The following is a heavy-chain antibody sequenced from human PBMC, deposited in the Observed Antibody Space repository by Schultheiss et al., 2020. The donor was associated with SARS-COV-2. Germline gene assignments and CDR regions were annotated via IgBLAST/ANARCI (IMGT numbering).Heavy chain of an antibody. V-gene: IGHV3-33*08. CDR2: IWYDGSNK. Sequence: GGSLRLSCAASGFTFSSYGMHWVRQAPGKGLEWVAVIWYDGSNKYYADSVKGRFTISRDNSKNTLYLQMNSLRAEDTAVYYCANAGYYYYGMDVWGQGTTVTVSS. J-gene: IGHJ6*02. CDR3: ANAGYYYYGMDV. CDR1: GFTFSSYG.